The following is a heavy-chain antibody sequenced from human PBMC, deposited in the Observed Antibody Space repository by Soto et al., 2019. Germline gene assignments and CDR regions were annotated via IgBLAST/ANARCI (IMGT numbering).Heavy chain of an antibody. J-gene: IGHJ5*02. D-gene: IGHD3-3*01. Sequence: GASVKVSCKASGYTFTSYAMHWVRQAPGQRLEWMGWINADNGNTKYSQKLQGRVTMTRDTSTSTAYMELRSLRSDDTAVYYCARDLPDHKYDFWSGYYGENNWFDPWGQGTLVTVSS. CDR1: GYTFTSYA. CDR3: ARDLPDHKYDFWSGYYGENNWFDP. V-gene: IGHV1-3*01. CDR2: INADNGNT.